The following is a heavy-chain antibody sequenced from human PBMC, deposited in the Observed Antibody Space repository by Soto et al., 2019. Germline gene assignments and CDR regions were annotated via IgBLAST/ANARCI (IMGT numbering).Heavy chain of an antibody. J-gene: IGHJ4*02. D-gene: IGHD1-26*01. CDR1: GFTFSSYA. CDR3: APNQRVGAPTGSGY. V-gene: IGHV3-23*01. CDR2: VSGSGVNT. Sequence: HPGGSLRLSCAASGFTFSSYALSWVRQAPGKGLEWVSAVSGSGVNTYYADSVKGRFTISRDNSKNTLFLQMNSLRAEDTAVYYCAPNQRVGAPTGSGYWGQGTLVTVSS.